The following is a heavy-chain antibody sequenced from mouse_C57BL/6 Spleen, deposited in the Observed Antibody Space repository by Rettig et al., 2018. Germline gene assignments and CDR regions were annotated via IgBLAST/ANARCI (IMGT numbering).Heavy chain of an antibody. CDR2: ISSGSSTI. V-gene: IGHV5-17*01. Sequence: EVQLVESGGGLVKPGGSLKLSCAASGFTFSDYGMHWVRQAPEKGLEWVAYISSGSSTIYYANTVKGRFTISRDHAKHTLFLQMTSLRSEDTAMYYCARSYYYAMDYWGQGTSVTVSS. J-gene: IGHJ4*01. CDR3: ARSYYYAMDY. CDR1: GFTFSDYG.